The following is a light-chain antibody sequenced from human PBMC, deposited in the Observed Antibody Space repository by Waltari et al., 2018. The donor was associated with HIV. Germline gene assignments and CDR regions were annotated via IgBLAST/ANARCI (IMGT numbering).Light chain of an antibody. Sequence: QSALTQPASVSGSPGQSITISCTGASSDIAGYNFVSCYQQHPGKAPKLMIYDVSNRPSGVSNRFSGSKSGNTASLTISGLQAEDEADYYCSSYTSSSTLFVFGTGTKVTVL. CDR1: SSDIAGYNF. CDR2: DVS. CDR3: SSYTSSSTLFV. V-gene: IGLV2-14*01. J-gene: IGLJ1*01.